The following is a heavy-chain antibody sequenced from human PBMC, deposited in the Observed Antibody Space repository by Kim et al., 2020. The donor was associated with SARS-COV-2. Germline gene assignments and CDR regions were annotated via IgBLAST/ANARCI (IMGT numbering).Heavy chain of an antibody. J-gene: IGHJ5*02. D-gene: IGHD3-3*01. Sequence: ASVKVSCKVSGYTLIELSMHWVRQAPGKGLEWMGGFDPEDGETIYAQKFQGRVTMTEDTSTDTAYMELSSLRSEDTAVYYCASTTIFGGPNWFDPWGQGTLVTVPS. CDR2: FDPEDGET. CDR3: ASTTIFGGPNWFDP. V-gene: IGHV1-24*01. CDR1: GYTLIELS.